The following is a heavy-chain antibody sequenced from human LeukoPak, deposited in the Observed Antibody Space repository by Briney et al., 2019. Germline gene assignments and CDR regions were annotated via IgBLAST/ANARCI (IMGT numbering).Heavy chain of an antibody. CDR2: ISSDGSST. D-gene: IGHD2-2*01. Sequence: GGSLRLSCIASGFTLSTYWMHWVRQVPGKGLVWVSRISSDGSSTDYADSVKGRFTISGDNAGNTVHLQMNSLRAEDTAVYYCVKDGKSCITTTCFAQADCWGQGTLVTVSS. CDR1: GFTLSTYW. J-gene: IGHJ4*02. V-gene: IGHV3-74*01. CDR3: VKDGKSCITTTCFAQADC.